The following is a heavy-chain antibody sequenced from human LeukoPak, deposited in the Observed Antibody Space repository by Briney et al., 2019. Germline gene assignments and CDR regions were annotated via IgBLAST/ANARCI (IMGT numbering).Heavy chain of an antibody. V-gene: IGHV3-20*04. CDR1: GFTFDDYG. Sequence: GGSLRLSCAASGFTFDDYGMSWVRQAPGKGLEWVSGINWNGGSTGYADSVKGRFTISRDNAKNSLCLQMNSLRAEDTALYYCAIDGASIAARPSAGFSDYWGQGTLVTVSS. J-gene: IGHJ4*02. CDR2: INWNGGST. CDR3: AIDGASIAARPSAGFSDY. D-gene: IGHD6-6*01.